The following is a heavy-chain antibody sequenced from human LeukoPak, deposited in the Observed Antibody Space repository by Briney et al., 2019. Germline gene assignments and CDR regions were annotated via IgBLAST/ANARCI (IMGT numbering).Heavy chain of an antibody. CDR2: ISPNSGDT. D-gene: IGHD2-15*01. V-gene: IGHV1-2*02. CDR1: GYTFTDYY. J-gene: IGHJ4*02. Sequence: ASVKVSCKASGYTFTDYYMHWVRQAPGQGLEWMGWISPNSGDTNYAQKFQGRVTMTRDTSITTAYMELSRLRSDDTAVYYCARDGGLDYWGQGTSVTVSS. CDR3: ARDGGLDY.